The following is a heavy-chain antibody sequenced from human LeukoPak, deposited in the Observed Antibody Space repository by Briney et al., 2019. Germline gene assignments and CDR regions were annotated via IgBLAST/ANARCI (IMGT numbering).Heavy chain of an antibody. D-gene: IGHD4-23*01. CDR1: GFTFNYFA. CDR2: IGDAATSA. Sequence: GGSLRLSCAASGFTFNYFAMSWVRQVPGKRLEWVSTIGDAATSASYADSVRGRFSMSRDNSKNMVYLQMDSLRAEDTAVYFCSRVKYGGNSGYHFDSWGLGTLVTVSS. J-gene: IGHJ4*02. V-gene: IGHV3-23*01. CDR3: SRVKYGGNSGYHFDS.